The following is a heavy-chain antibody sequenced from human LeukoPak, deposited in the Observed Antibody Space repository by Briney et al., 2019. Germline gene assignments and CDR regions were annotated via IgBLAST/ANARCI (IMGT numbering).Heavy chain of an antibody. CDR1: GGSISSYY. V-gene: IGHV4-59*01. CDR2: IYYSGST. J-gene: IGHJ3*02. CDR3: ARADIVGEHPNDAFDI. D-gene: IGHD2-15*01. Sequence: PSETLSLTCTVSGGSISSYYWSWIRQPSGKGLEWIGYIYYSGSTNYNPSLKSRVTISVDTSKNQFSLKLSSVTAADTAVYYCARADIVGEHPNDAFDIWGQGTMVTVSS.